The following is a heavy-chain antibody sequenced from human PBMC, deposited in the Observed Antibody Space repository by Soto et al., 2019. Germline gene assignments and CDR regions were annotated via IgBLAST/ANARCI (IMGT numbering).Heavy chain of an antibody. Sequence: SETLSLTCAVYGGSFSAYYWSWVRQPPGKGLEWIGEIIHSESTKYNPSLRSRVTISVDTSKNQFSLKLSSVTAADTAVYYCARQRPTDGRWEFANYYGMDVWGQGTPVTVSS. CDR2: IIHSEST. J-gene: IGHJ6*02. CDR1: GGSFSAYY. V-gene: IGHV4-34*12. D-gene: IGHD1-26*01. CDR3: ARQRPTDGRWEFANYYGMDV.